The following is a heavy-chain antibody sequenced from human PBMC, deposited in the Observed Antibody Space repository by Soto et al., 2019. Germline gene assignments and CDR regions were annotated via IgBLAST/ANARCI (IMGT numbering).Heavy chain of an antibody. V-gene: IGHV3-48*03. Sequence: EVQLVESGGGLVQPGGSLRLSCAASGFTFSSYEMNWVRQAPGKGLEWVSYISSSGSTIYYADSVKGRFTISRDNAKNSLYLQMNSLRAEDTAVYYCAREAYNWNDGNWFDPWGQGTLVTVSS. CDR1: GFTFSSYE. CDR3: AREAYNWNDGNWFDP. D-gene: IGHD1-20*01. CDR2: ISSSGSTI. J-gene: IGHJ5*02.